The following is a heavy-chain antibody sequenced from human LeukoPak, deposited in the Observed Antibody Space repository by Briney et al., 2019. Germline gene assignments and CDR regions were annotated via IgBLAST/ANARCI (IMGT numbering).Heavy chain of an antibody. CDR3: ARENPTMVRGGDYFDY. CDR1: GGSISSYY. CDR2: IYYSGST. J-gene: IGHJ4*02. D-gene: IGHD3-10*01. V-gene: IGHV4-59*01. Sequence: PSETLSLTCTVSGGSISSYYWSWIRQPPGKGLEWLGYIYYSGSTNYNPSLKSRVTISVDTSKNQFSLKLSSVTAADTAVYYCARENPTMVRGGDYFDYWGQGTLVTVSS.